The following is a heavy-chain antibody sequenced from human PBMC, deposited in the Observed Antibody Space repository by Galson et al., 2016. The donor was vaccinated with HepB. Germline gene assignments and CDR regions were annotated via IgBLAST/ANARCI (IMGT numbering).Heavy chain of an antibody. CDR3: AKSASGWAFDI. Sequence: SLRLSCAASWFTVSSNYMSWVRQAPGKGLEWVSVIYSGGSTYYADTVKGRFTISRDNSKNTLFLQVNSLRAEDTALYYCAKSASGWAFDIWGQGTVVTVSS. D-gene: IGHD6-19*01. CDR2: IYSGGST. J-gene: IGHJ3*02. V-gene: IGHV3-53*01. CDR1: WFTVSSNY.